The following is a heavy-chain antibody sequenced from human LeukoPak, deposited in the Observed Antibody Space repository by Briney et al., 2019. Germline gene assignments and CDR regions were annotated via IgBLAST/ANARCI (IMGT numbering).Heavy chain of an antibody. D-gene: IGHD3-3*01. CDR3: AREVTHYDFWSGYR. J-gene: IGHJ4*02. V-gene: IGHV3-21*01. Sequence: GGSLRLSYAASGFTFSSYSMNWVRQAPGKGLEWVSSISSSSSYIYYADSVKGRFTISRDNAKNSLYLQMNSLRAEDTAVYYCAREVTHYDFWSGYRWGQGTLVTVSS. CDR2: ISSSSSYI. CDR1: GFTFSSYS.